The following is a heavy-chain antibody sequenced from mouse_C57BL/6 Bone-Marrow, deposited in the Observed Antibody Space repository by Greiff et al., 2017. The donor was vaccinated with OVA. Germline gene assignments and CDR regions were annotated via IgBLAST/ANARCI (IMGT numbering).Heavy chain of an antibody. J-gene: IGHJ1*03. D-gene: IGHD1-1*01. Sequence: VKLMESGAELARPGASVKLSCKASGYTFTSYGISWVKQRTGQGLEWIGEIYPRSGNTYYNEKFKGKATLTADKSSSTAYMERRSLTSEDAAVYFCARGPTVGYFDVWGTGTTGTVSS. V-gene: IGHV1-81*01. CDR1: GYTFTSYG. CDR2: IYPRSGNT. CDR3: ARGPTVGYFDV.